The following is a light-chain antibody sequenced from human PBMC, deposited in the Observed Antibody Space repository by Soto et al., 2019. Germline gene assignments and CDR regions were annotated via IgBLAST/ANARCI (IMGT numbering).Light chain of an antibody. CDR3: CSYAGSRFVV. J-gene: IGLJ2*01. CDR2: EVS. Sequence: QSVLTQPASVSGSPGQSITISCTGTSSDVGSYNLVSWYQQHPGKAPKLMIYEVSKRPSGVSNRFSGSKSGNXXXLTISGLQXEDEAXYYCCSYAGSRFVVFXXGT. V-gene: IGLV2-23*02. CDR1: SSDVGSYNL.